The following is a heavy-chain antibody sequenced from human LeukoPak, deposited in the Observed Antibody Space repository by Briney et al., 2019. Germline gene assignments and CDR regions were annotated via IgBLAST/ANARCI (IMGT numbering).Heavy chain of an antibody. D-gene: IGHD1-26*01. CDR1: TDSTNTYY. CDR2: INHSGST. J-gene: IGHJ4*02. Sequence: SETLSLTCSVSTDSTNTYYWSWIRQPPGKGLEWIGEINHSGSTNYNPSFKSRVTISVDTSKNQFSLKLSSVTAADTAVYYCARWEGGSYYDFDYWGQGTLVTVSS. V-gene: IGHV4-34*01. CDR3: ARWEGGSYYDFDY.